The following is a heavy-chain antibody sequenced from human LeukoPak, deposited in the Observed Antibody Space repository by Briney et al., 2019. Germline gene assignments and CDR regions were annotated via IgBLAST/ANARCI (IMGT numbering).Heavy chain of an antibody. Sequence: SGTLSLTCTVSGYFISSGYYWGWIRQPPGKGLEWIGSNYHSGSTYYNPSLKSRVTISVDTSKNQFSLKLNSVTAPDTAVYYCARDLTGGSSWYQYYFDYWGQGTLVTVSS. D-gene: IGHD6-13*01. CDR2: NYHSGST. J-gene: IGHJ4*02. CDR3: ARDLTGGSSWYQYYFDY. CDR1: GYFISSGYY. V-gene: IGHV4-38-2*02.